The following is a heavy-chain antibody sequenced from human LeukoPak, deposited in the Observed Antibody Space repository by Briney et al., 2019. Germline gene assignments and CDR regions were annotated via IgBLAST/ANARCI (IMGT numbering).Heavy chain of an antibody. D-gene: IGHD3-9*01. V-gene: IGHV3-21*01. CDR2: ISSSSSYI. Sequence: GGSLRLSCAASGFTLSSYTMNWVRQAPGKGLEWAASISSSSSYIRYADSVKGRFTISRDNSKNTLYLQMNSLRAEDTAVYYCARGPNYDILTGSFDYWGQGTLVTVSS. CDR3: ARGPNYDILTGSFDY. J-gene: IGHJ4*02. CDR1: GFTLSSYT.